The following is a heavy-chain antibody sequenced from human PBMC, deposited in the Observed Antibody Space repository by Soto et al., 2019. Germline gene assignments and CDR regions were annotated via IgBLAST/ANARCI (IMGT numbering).Heavy chain of an antibody. CDR3: ARESSGGYYDSSGYDY. Sequence: QVQLVQSGAEVKKPGASVKVSCKASGYTFTSYGISWGRQAPGQGLEWMGWISAYNGNTNYAQKLQGRVTMTTDTSTSTAYMELRSLRSDDTAVYYCARESSGGYYDSSGYDYWGQGTLVTVSS. CDR2: ISAYNGNT. CDR1: GYTFTSYG. V-gene: IGHV1-18*04. D-gene: IGHD3-22*01. J-gene: IGHJ4*02.